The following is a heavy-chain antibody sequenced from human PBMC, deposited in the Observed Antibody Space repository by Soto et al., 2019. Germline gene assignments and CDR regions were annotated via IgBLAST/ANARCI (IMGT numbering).Heavy chain of an antibody. J-gene: IGHJ4*02. CDR2: ISTSSSPR. CDR3: ARDALKYYDSDGRHAH. Sequence: VGSLRLSCASSVCTFRHYSMHWVRQAPGKGLEWIAYISTSSSPRYYADSVKGRFTISRDNDRKSIYLEMSSLRDEDTAIYYCARDALKYYDSDGRHAHWGPGTLDSVSS. D-gene: IGHD3-16*01. V-gene: IGHV3-48*02. CDR1: VCTFRHYS.